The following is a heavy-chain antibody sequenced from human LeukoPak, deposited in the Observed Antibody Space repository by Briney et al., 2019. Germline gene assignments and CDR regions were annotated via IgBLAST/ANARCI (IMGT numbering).Heavy chain of an antibody. CDR1: GASIGSYY. Sequence: PSETLSLTCTVSGASIGSYYWSWIRQPPGKGLEWIGYISQNGYTKYTPSLKSRVTISRDTSENQFSLILRSVTAADTAIYYCTRHDVVAVIGHGMAVWGQGTTVTVSS. D-gene: IGHD2-21*01. V-gene: IGHV4-59*08. CDR2: ISQNGYT. CDR3: TRHDVVAVIGHGMAV. J-gene: IGHJ6*02.